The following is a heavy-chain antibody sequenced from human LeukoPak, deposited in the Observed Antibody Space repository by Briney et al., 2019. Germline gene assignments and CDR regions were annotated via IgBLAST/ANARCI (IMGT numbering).Heavy chain of an antibody. CDR1: GFTFSSYE. Sequence: GGSLRLSCAASGFTFSSYEMNWVRQAPGKGLEWVSAISGSGSYTDYADSVKGRFTISKDNSKNTLYLQINNLKPEDTAVYYCAKITTVTTPDFDYWGQGTLVTVSS. CDR2: ISGSGSYT. CDR3: AKITTVTTPDFDY. J-gene: IGHJ4*02. D-gene: IGHD4-17*01. V-gene: IGHV3-23*01.